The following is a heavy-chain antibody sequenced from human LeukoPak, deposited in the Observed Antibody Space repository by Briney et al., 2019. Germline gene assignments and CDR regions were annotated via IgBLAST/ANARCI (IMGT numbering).Heavy chain of an antibody. D-gene: IGHD3-22*01. CDR3: ATDDPCNEHYYYDSSGYFGY. J-gene: IGHJ4*02. V-gene: IGHV1-24*01. CDR2: FDPEDGET. CDR1: GYTLTESS. Sequence: ASVKVSCKVSGYTLTESSMHWVRQAPGKGLEWMGGFDPEDGETIYAQKFQGRVTMTEDTSTDTAYMELSSLRSEDTAVYYCATDDPCNEHYYYDSSGYFGYWGQGTLVTVSS.